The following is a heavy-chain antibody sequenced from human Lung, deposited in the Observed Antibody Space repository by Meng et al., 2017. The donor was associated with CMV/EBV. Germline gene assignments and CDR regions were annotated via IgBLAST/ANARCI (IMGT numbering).Heavy chain of an antibody. CDR3: ARDENYYDSSGEGYFQH. V-gene: IGHV3-7*01. CDR2: IKEDGSEK. CDR1: FTFRSHW. Sequence: FTFRSHWMSWVRQAPGKGLEWVANIKEDGSEKYYVDSVKGRFTISRDNAKNSLYLQMNSLRAEDTAVYYCARDENYYDSSGEGYFQHWGQGTLVTVSS. D-gene: IGHD3-22*01. J-gene: IGHJ1*01.